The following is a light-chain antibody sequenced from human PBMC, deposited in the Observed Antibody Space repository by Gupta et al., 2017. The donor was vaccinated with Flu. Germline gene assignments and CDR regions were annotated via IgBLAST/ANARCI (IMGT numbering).Light chain of an antibody. Sequence: DIVFTQSPGTLSLSPGERATLSCMASQSVSSSYLAWYQQKPGQAPRLLISGASSRSTGIPDRISGSGSAADMRLTISMLDPEDFAVYYIQEEGTSPRTFGQGTKVEIK. CDR1: QSVSSSY. CDR2: GAS. CDR3: QEEGTSPRT. J-gene: IGKJ1*01. V-gene: IGKV3-20*01.